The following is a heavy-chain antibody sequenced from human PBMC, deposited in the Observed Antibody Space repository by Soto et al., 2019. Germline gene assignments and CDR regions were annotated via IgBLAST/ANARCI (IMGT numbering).Heavy chain of an antibody. Sequence: GGSLRLSCAASGFTFSSYAMHWVRQAPGRGLEWVAVISYDGSNKYYADSVKGRFTISRDNSKNTLYLQMNSLRAEDTAVYYCARDQNYDSSGYPDYWGQGTLVTVSS. J-gene: IGHJ4*02. CDR2: ISYDGSNK. CDR3: ARDQNYDSSGYPDY. D-gene: IGHD3-22*01. CDR1: GFTFSSYA. V-gene: IGHV3-30-3*01.